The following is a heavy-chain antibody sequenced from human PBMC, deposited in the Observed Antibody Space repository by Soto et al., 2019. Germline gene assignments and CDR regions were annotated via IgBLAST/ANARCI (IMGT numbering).Heavy chain of an antibody. Sequence: QVQLVESGGGVVQPGRSLRLSCAASGFTFSSYGMHWVRQAPGKGLEWVAVISYDGSNKYYADSVKGRFTISRDNSKNTLYLQMNSLRAEDTVVYYCAKAPMVYAILYGFGKYFDYGGQGPLVTVSS. D-gene: IGHD2-8*01. CDR3: AKAPMVYAILYGFGKYFDY. CDR2: ISYDGSNK. V-gene: IGHV3-30*18. CDR1: GFTFSSYG. J-gene: IGHJ4*02.